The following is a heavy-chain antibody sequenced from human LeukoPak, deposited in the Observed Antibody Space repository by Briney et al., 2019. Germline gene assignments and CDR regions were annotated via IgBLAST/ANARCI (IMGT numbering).Heavy chain of an antibody. V-gene: IGHV4-39*07. CDR1: GGSISSSNYY. D-gene: IGHD6-13*01. CDR3: ARARIAAAPPNYYMDV. J-gene: IGHJ6*03. CDR2: VYYSGNT. Sequence: SETLSLICTVSGGSISSSNYYWGWIRQPPGKGLECIGSVYYSGNTYYNPSLKSRVSISVDTSKHQFSLQLSSVTAADTAVYYCARARIAAAPPNYYMDVWGKGTTVTISS.